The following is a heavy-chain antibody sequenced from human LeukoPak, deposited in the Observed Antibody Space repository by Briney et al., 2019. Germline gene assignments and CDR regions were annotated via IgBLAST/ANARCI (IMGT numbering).Heavy chain of an antibody. D-gene: IGHD6-6*01. J-gene: IGHJ4*02. Sequence: SGTLSLTCAVSGGSISSSNWWSWVRQPPGKGLEWIGYIYYSGSTNYNPSLKSRVTISVDTSKNQFSLKLSSVTAADTAVYYCASESMGTTWDWGQGTLVTVSS. CDR2: IYYSGST. CDR3: ASESMGTTWD. CDR1: GGSISSSNW. V-gene: IGHV4-4*02.